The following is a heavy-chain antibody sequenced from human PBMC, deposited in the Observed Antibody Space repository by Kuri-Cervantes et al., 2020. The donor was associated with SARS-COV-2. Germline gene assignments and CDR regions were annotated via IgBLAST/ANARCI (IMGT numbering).Heavy chain of an antibody. CDR3: ARDGDSLEYFQH. CDR2: ISSSSSYI. V-gene: IGHV3-21*01. CDR1: GFTFSSYG. Sequence: TCAASGFTFSSYGMNWVRQAPGKGLEWVSSISSSSSYIYYADSVKGRFTISRDNAKNSLYLQMNSLRAEDTAVYYCARDGDSLEYFQHWGQGTLVTVSS. J-gene: IGHJ1*01. D-gene: IGHD5-18*01.